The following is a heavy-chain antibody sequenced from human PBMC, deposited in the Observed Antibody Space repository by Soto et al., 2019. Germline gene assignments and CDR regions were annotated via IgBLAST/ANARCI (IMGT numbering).Heavy chain of an antibody. CDR3: ARFIQAVAGKWGIEDFDY. J-gene: IGHJ4*02. V-gene: IGHV1-2*02. Sequence: ASVKVSCKASGYTFTGYYMHWVRQAPGQGLEWMGWINPNSGGTNYAQKFQGRVTMTRDTSISTAYMELSRLRSDDTAMYYCARFIQAVAGKWGIEDFDYWGQGTLVTVSS. CDR2: INPNSGGT. CDR1: GYTFTGYY. D-gene: IGHD6-19*01.